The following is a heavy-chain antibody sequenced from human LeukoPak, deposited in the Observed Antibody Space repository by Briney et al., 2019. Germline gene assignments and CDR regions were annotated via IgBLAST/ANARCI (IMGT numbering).Heavy chain of an antibody. CDR2: IYYSGST. CDR1: GGSISSGDYY. CDR3: ARASSGIAVSGFDY. J-gene: IGHJ4*02. Sequence: PSQTLSLTCTVSGGSISSGDYYWSWIRQPPGKGLEWIGYIYYSGSTYYNPSLKSRVIISVDTSKNHFSLTLNSLTAADTAVYYCARASSGIAVSGFDYWGQGALVTVSS. D-gene: IGHD6-19*01. V-gene: IGHV4-30-4*01.